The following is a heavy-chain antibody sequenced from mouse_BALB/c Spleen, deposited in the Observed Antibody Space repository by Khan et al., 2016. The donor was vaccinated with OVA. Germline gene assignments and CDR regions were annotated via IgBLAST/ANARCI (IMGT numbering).Heavy chain of an antibody. Sequence: QIQLVQSGPELKKPGETVKISCKASGFTFTNYGMNWVKQAPGKGLKWMGWINTYTGEPTYTDDFKGRFAFSLETSASTAYLQINNLKIEDMATYFCARGASYWDFDVWGEGTTVTVSS. CDR2: INTYTGEP. V-gene: IGHV9-1*02. CDR3: ARGASYWDFDV. CDR1: GFTFTNYG. J-gene: IGHJ1*01.